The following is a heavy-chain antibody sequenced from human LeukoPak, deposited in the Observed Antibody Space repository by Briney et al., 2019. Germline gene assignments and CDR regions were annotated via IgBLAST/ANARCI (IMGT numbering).Heavy chain of an antibody. J-gene: IGHJ4*02. CDR2: IWYDGSNK. CDR3: AKDHRDGYIIFFDY. D-gene: IGHD5-24*01. Sequence: GGSLRLSCAASGFTFSSYGMHWVRQAPGKGLEWVAVIWYDGSNKYYADSVKGRFTISRDNSKNTLYLQMNSLRAEDTAVYYCAKDHRDGYIIFFDYWGQGTLVTVSS. V-gene: IGHV3-33*06. CDR1: GFTFSSYG.